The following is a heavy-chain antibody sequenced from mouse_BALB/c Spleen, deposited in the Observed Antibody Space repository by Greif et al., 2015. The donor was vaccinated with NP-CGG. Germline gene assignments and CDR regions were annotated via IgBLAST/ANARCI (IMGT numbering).Heavy chain of an antibody. CDR1: GFTFSSYT. Sequence: EVKLVESGGGLVQPGGSLKLSCAASGFTFSSYTMSWVRQTPEKRLEWVAYISNGGGSTYYPDTVKGRFTISRDNAKNTLYLQMSSLKSEDTAMYYCARHGTGKAFPFAYWGQGTLVTVSA. V-gene: IGHV5-12-2*01. CDR3: ARHGTGKAFPFAY. J-gene: IGHJ3*01. D-gene: IGHD4-1*01. CDR2: ISNGGGST.